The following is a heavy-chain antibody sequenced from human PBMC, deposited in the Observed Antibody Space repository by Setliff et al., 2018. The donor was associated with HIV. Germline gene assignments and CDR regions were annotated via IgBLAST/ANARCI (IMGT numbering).Heavy chain of an antibody. CDR2: TFTSGIT. Sequence: ETLSLTCTVSGGSISGYFWSWIRQPAGKGLEWIGRTFTSGITNYSPSLKSRVTMSVDTSKNQFSLNLTSVTAADTAVYYCAREPKGGDDRALDYWGQGTQVTVSS. J-gene: IGHJ4*02. CDR1: GGSISGYF. D-gene: IGHD3-16*01. CDR3: AREPKGGDDRALDY. V-gene: IGHV4-4*07.